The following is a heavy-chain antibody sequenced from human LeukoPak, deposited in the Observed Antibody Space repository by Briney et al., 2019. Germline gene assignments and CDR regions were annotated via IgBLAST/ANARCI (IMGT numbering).Heavy chain of an antibody. V-gene: IGHV3-7*01. CDR3: ARAGRYGTGCPDY. CDR1: GFTFSDYW. CDR2: IKQDGGEK. Sequence: GGSLRLSCAASGFTFSDYWMSWVRQAPGKGLEWVAYIKQDGGEKYYVDSVKGRFTISRDNARNSLYLQMDSLGLEDGAVYYCARAGRYGTGCPDYWGQGTQVTVSS. D-gene: IGHD2-8*02. J-gene: IGHJ4*02.